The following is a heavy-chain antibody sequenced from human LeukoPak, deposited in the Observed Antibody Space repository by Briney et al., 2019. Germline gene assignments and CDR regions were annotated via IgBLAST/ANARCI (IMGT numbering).Heavy chain of an antibody. V-gene: IGHV3-23*01. CDR2: IRYSDDNT. Sequence: PGGSLRLSCAASGFTLSNAWMNWVRQAPGKGLEWVSAIRYSDDNTYYADSVKGRFTISRDISKNTLYLQLNSLRAEDTAVYYCAKGNNAFDIWGQGTLVTVSS. J-gene: IGHJ3*02. CDR3: AKGNNAFDI. CDR1: GFTLSNAW.